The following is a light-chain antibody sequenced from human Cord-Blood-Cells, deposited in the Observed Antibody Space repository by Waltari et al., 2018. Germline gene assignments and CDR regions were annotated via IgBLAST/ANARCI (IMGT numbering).Light chain of an antibody. J-gene: IGKJ4*01. Sequence: EIVLTQSPATLSLSPGERATLSCRASQSVSSCLAWYQQKPGQAPRLLIYDASNRATGIPARFSGSGSGTDFTLTISSLEPEDFAVYYCQQRSNWPPEITFGGGTKVEIK. CDR1: QSVSSC. V-gene: IGKV3-11*01. CDR3: QQRSNWPPEIT. CDR2: DAS.